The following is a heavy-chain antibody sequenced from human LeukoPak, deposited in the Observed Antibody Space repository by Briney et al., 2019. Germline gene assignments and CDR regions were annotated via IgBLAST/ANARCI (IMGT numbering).Heavy chain of an antibody. CDR3: ARAAPRSSNIETYYFDY. J-gene: IGHJ4*02. Sequence: ASVKVSCKASGYTFTSYDINWVRQATGQGLEWMGWMNPNSGNTGYAQKFQGRVTMTRNTSISTAYMELSSLRSEDTAVYYCARAAPRSSNIETYYFDYWGQGTLVTVSS. CDR2: MNPNSGNT. D-gene: IGHD2-15*01. CDR1: GYTFTSYD. V-gene: IGHV1-8*01.